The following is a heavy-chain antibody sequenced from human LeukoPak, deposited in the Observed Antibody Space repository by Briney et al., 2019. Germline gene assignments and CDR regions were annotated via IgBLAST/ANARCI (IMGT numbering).Heavy chain of an antibody. CDR3: ARGDYGDYVGY. CDR2: ISSSSSYT. J-gene: IGHJ4*02. CDR1: GFTFSDYY. D-gene: IGHD4-17*01. V-gene: IGHV3-11*06. Sequence: PGGSLRLSCAASGFTFSDYYMSWIRQAPGKGMEWVSYISSSSSYTNYADSVKGRFTISRDNAKNSLYLQMNSLRAEDTAVYYCARGDYGDYVGYWGQGTLVTVSS.